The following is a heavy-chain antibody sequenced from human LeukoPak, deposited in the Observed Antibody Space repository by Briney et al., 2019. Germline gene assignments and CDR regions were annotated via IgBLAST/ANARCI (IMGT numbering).Heavy chain of an antibody. Sequence: GGSLRLSCAASGFTFSSYAMSWVRQAPGKGLEWVAAISCSGGSTYYADSVKGRFTISRDNSKNTLYLQMNSLRAEDTAVYYCAKERQLLSHFDPWGQGTLVTVSS. D-gene: IGHD2-2*01. V-gene: IGHV3-23*01. CDR1: GFTFSSYA. CDR2: ISCSGGST. CDR3: AKERQLLSHFDP. J-gene: IGHJ5*02.